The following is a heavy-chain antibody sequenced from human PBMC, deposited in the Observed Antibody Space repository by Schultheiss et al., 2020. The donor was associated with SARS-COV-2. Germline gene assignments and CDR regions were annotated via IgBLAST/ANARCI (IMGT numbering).Heavy chain of an antibody. CDR3: ARLNWNFPYYYYLDV. J-gene: IGHJ6*03. V-gene: IGHV4-59*04. D-gene: IGHD1-7*01. CDR1: GGSIYSHY. CDR2: IYYSGNT. Sequence: SETLSLTCTVSGGSIYSHYWNWIRQPPGKGLEWIGSIYYSGNTYYNPALQSRVTVSVDTSANQFSLRLYSVTAADAAVYFCARLNWNFPYYYYLDVWGKGTTVTVSS.